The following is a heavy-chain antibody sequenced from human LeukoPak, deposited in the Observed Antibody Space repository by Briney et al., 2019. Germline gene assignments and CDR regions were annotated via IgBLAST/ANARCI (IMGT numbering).Heavy chain of an antibody. Sequence: GSLRLSCAASGFTFSSYGMHWVRQAPGKGLEWVAVISYDGSNKYYADSVKGRFTISRDNSKNTLYLQMNSLRAEDTAVYYCAKVLEGYSGYDSPDYWGPGTLVTVSS. J-gene: IGHJ4*02. CDR3: AKVLEGYSGYDSPDY. CDR2: ISYDGSNK. CDR1: GFTFSSYG. V-gene: IGHV3-30*18. D-gene: IGHD5-12*01.